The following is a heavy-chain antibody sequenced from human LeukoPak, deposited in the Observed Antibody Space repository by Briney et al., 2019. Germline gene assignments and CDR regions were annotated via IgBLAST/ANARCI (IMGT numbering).Heavy chain of an antibody. J-gene: IGHJ6*02. CDR3: ARGAGNYYFYGMDV. CDR2: IYYSGST. Sequence: SETLSLICTVSGGSISSSSYYWGWIRQPPGKGLEWIGHIYYSGSTNYNPSLKSRVTVSVDTSKNQFSLKLNSVTAADTAVYYCARGAGNYYFYGMDVWGQGTTVTVSS. CDR1: GGSISSSSYY. V-gene: IGHV4-61*05.